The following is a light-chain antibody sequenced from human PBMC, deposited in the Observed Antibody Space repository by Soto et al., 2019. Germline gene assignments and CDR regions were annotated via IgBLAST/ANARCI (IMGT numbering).Light chain of an antibody. CDR2: AAS. Sequence: DIQMTQSPSTLSASIGDRVTITCRASQSISSYLNWYQQKPGKAPKLLIYAASSLQSGVPSRFSRSGSGTDFTLTISSLQPEDFATDYCQQSYSTPPTFGQGTKV. CDR3: QQSYSTPPT. J-gene: IGKJ2*01. CDR1: QSISSY. V-gene: IGKV1-39*01.